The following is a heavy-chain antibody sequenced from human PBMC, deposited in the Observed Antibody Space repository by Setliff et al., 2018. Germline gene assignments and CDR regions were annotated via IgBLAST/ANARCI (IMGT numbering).Heavy chain of an antibody. CDR3: TTVLRYGDFLVDY. D-gene: IGHD4-17*01. V-gene: IGHV3-15*01. CDR2: IRSRNDGGTT. Sequence: PGGSLRLSCAASGLTFSHAWMTWVRQSPGKGLEWVGRIRSRNDGGTTDYGAPVKGRFTISRDDSKNTLFLYMNSLRTEDTAIYYCTTVLRYGDFLVDYWGQGTAVTVSS. J-gene: IGHJ4*02. CDR1: GLTFSHAW.